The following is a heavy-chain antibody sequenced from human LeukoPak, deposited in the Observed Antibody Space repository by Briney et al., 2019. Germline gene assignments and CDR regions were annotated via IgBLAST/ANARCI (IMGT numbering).Heavy chain of an antibody. J-gene: IGHJ4*02. CDR2: IRYDGSNK. CDR3: AKEFSYSGGVDY. Sequence: GSLRLSCAASGFTFSSYGMHWVRQAPGKGLEWVAFIRYDGSNKYYADSVKGRFTISRDNSKNTLYLQMNSLRAEDTAVYYCAKEFSYSGGVDYWGQGTLVAVSS. V-gene: IGHV3-30*02. D-gene: IGHD2-15*01. CDR1: GFTFSSYG.